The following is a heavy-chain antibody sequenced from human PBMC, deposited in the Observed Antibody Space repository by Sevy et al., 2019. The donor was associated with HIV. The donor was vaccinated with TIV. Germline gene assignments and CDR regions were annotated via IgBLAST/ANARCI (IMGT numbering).Heavy chain of an antibody. J-gene: IGHJ6*02. CDR1: GYTLSSYD. D-gene: IGHD6-13*01. CDR3: ARADLDSSTFFYYYGMDV. V-gene: IGHV1-8*01. Sequence: ASVKVSCKASGYTLSSYDINWVRQATGQGLEWMGWMNPDSGRRGYAPKFQGRVIMTTNTSIGTAYMELRSLRSEYSAVHYCARADLDSSTFFYYYGMDVWGQGTTVTVSS. CDR2: MNPDSGRR.